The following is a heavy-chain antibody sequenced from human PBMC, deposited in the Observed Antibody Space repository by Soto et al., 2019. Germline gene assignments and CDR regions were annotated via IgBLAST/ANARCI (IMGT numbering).Heavy chain of an antibody. D-gene: IGHD3-10*01. CDR2: IYYVGST. CDR3: TGHPALRAGVGGFDP. J-gene: IGHJ5*02. Sequence: PSETLSLTCTVSGGDISSGDYYWAWIRQPPGKGLEWIASIYYVGSTFYNSSLESRVTISVDMSKNLFSLKLTSVTATDTAVYFCTGHPALRAGVGGFDPWGQGTLGTVSS. V-gene: IGHV4-39*01. CDR1: GGDISSGDYY.